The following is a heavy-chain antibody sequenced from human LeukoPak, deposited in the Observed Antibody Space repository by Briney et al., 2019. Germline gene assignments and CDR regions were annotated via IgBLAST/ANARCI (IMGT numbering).Heavy chain of an antibody. V-gene: IGHV4-31*03. Sequence: SETLSLPCPFSGGSISRGGYYWSWIRQHTGKALEGIGYIYYSGSTYYTPSLKSRLTISVDTPNNQLSLKLRSVPAADPAVFYCARGDSSVVHFDYWGQGTLVTVSS. J-gene: IGHJ4*02. CDR3: ARGDSSVVHFDY. CDR2: IYYSGST. D-gene: IGHD3-22*01. CDR1: GGSISRGGYY.